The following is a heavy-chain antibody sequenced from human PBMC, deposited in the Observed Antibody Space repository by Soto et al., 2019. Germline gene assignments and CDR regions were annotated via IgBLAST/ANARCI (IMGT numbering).Heavy chain of an antibody. CDR1: GFTFSSYA. D-gene: IGHD3-16*02. J-gene: IGHJ4*02. CDR2: ISGSGGST. V-gene: IGHV3-23*01. CDR3: AKVSMITFGGVIVTGETYYFDY. Sequence: PGGSLRLSCAASGFTFSSYAMSWVRQAPGKGLEWVSAISGSGGSTYYADSVKGRFTISRDNSKNTLYLQMNSLRAEDTAVYYCAKVSMITFGGVIVTGETYYFDYWGQGTLFTVSS.